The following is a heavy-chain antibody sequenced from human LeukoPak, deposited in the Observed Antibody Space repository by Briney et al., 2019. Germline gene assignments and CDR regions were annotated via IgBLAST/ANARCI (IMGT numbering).Heavy chain of an antibody. Sequence: SETLSLTCTVSGGSISSYYWSWVRQPPGKGLEWIGEIYHSGSTNYSPSLKSRVTISVDKSKNQFSLKVNSVTAADTAVYYCASKAYGSGRTFDYWGQGALVTVS. CDR2: IYHSGST. J-gene: IGHJ4*02. CDR1: GGSISSYY. D-gene: IGHD3-10*01. V-gene: IGHV4-59*12. CDR3: ASKAYGSGRTFDY.